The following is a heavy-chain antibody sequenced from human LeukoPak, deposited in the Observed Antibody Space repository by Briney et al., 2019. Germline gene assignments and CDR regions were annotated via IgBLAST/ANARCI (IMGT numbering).Heavy chain of an antibody. Sequence: GRSLRLSCAASGFTFSSYGMHWVRQAPGKGLEWVAVIWYDGSNKYYADSVKGRFTISRDNSKNTLYLQMNSLRVEDTAVYYCARVDYGNYGAFDYWGQGTLVTVSS. CDR2: IWYDGSNK. J-gene: IGHJ4*02. CDR1: GFTFSSYG. V-gene: IGHV3-33*01. CDR3: ARVDYGNYGAFDY. D-gene: IGHD4-11*01.